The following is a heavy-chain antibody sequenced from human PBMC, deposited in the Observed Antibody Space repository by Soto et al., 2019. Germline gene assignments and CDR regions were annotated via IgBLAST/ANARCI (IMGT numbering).Heavy chain of an antibody. CDR3: ARASQCKSYFDCFAWLDY. CDR1: SGSISGLY. CDR2: IYSSGET. D-gene: IGHD3-9*01. Sequence: SETLSLTCTVSSGSISGLYWTWIRQPAGKGLEWIGRIYSSGETNYNPSLTGRVIMSLDTSKNQFSLNLTSVTAADTAVYYCARASQCKSYFDCFAWLDYWGQGTLVTVSS. V-gene: IGHV4-4*07. J-gene: IGHJ4*02.